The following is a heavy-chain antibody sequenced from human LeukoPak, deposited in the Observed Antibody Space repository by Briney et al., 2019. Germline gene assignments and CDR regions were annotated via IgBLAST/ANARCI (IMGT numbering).Heavy chain of an antibody. Sequence: SVKVSCTASGFTFTSSAVQWVRQARGQRLEWIGWIVVGSGNTNYAQKFQERVTITRDMSTSTAYMELSSLRSEDTAVYYCAAYCSGGSCYPRSYFDYWGQGTLVTVSS. CDR2: IVVGSGNT. J-gene: IGHJ4*02. D-gene: IGHD2-15*01. CDR3: AAYCSGGSCYPRSYFDY. CDR1: GFTFTSSA. V-gene: IGHV1-58*01.